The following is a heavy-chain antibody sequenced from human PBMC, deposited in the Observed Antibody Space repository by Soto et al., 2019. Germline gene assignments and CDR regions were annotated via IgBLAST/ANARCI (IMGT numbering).Heavy chain of an antibody. Sequence: PSETLSLTCTVSGGSISSGDYYWSWIRQPPGKGLEWIGYIYYSGSTYYNPSLKSRVTISVDTSKNQFSLKLSSVTAADTAVYYCARVLTTTVSWFDPWGQGTLVTVSS. J-gene: IGHJ5*02. CDR2: IYYSGST. CDR3: ARVLTTTVSWFDP. CDR1: GGSISSGDYY. D-gene: IGHD4-17*01. V-gene: IGHV4-30-4*01.